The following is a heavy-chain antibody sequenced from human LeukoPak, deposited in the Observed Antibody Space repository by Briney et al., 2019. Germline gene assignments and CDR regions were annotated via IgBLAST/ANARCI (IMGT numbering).Heavy chain of an antibody. J-gene: IGHJ4*02. CDR3: AKRIRSDWYFDF. CDR1: GDSISSSSSC. Sequence: SETLSLTCTVSGDSISSSSSCWGWIRQPPGKGLEWIGNIYHAGNTYYNPSLKSRVTISVDTSKNQFSLKLSSVTAAGTAVYYCAKRIRSDWYFDFWGQGTLVTVSS. V-gene: IGHV4-39*01. CDR2: IYHAGNT. D-gene: IGHD6-19*01.